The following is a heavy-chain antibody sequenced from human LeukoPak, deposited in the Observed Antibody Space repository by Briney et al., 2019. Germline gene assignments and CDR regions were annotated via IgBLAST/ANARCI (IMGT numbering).Heavy chain of an antibody. CDR3: ARGGGNYDFWSGYSNALSYYWMDV. Sequence: KPSETLSLTCTVSGGSISSSSYYWGWIRQPPGKGLEWIGSIYYSGSTYYNPSLNSRVTISVDTSKNQFSLKLSSVTAADTAVYYCARGGGNYDFWSGYSNALSYYWMDVWGKGTTVTVSS. CDR2: IYYSGST. D-gene: IGHD3-3*01. CDR1: GGSISSSSYY. J-gene: IGHJ6*04. V-gene: IGHV4-39*01.